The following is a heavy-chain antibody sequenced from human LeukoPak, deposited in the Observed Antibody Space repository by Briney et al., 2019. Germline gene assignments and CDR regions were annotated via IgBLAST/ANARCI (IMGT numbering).Heavy chain of an antibody. CDR2: IYSSGST. V-gene: IGHV4-39*01. CDR3: ARHVSQGISCSSTSCYIRELSSQSFDY. CDR1: GASISGSGYY. J-gene: IGHJ4*02. D-gene: IGHD2-2*02. Sequence: PSETLSLTCAVSGASISGSGYYWGWIRQPPGKGLEWIGNIYSSGSTYYNPSLKSRFTISVDTSKNQFSLKLSSVTAADTAVYYCARHVSQGISCSSTSCYIRELSSQSFDYWGQGTLVTVSS.